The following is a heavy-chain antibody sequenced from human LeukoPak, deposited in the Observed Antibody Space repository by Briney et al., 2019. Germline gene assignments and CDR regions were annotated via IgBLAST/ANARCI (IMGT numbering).Heavy chain of an antibody. J-gene: IGHJ4*02. CDR2: INHSGST. D-gene: IGHD2-15*01. Sequence: SETLSLTCAVYGGSFSGYYWSWIRQPPGKGLEWIGEINHSGSTNYNPSLKSRVTISVDTSKNQFSLKLSSVTAADTAVYYCARHRTVERGYCSGGSCYGGSVGDYWGQGTLVTVSS. CDR1: GGSFSGYY. V-gene: IGHV4-34*01. CDR3: ARHRTVERGYCSGGSCYGGSVGDY.